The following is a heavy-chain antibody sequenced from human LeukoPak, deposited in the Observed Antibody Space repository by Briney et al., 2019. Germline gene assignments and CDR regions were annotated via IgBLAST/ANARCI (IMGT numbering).Heavy chain of an antibody. V-gene: IGHV3-21*01. Sequence: PGGSLRLSCAASGFTFSNYYLNWVRQAPGKGLEWVSSISSSNIYTYYADSLKGRFTISRDNAKNSLYLQMNSLRAEDTAVYYCAREYCSSTSCYDGMDVWGQGTTVTVSS. J-gene: IGHJ6*02. CDR3: AREYCSSTSCYDGMDV. CDR2: ISSSNIYT. D-gene: IGHD2-2*01. CDR1: GFTFSNYY.